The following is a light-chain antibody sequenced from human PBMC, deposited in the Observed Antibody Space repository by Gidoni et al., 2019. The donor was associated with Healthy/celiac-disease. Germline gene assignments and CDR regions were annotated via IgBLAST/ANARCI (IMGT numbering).Light chain of an antibody. J-gene: IGKJ1*01. CDR3: MQALQTPPWT. CDR2: LGS. CDR1: QSLLHSNGYNY. V-gene: IGKV2-28*01. Sequence: DIVMTQSPLSLPVTPGEPASISCRSSQSLLHSNGYNYLDWYLQKPGQSPQLLIYLGSSRAAAVPDRFSGSGSGTDFTLKISRVEAEDVGVYYCMQALQTPPWTFGQGTKVEIK.